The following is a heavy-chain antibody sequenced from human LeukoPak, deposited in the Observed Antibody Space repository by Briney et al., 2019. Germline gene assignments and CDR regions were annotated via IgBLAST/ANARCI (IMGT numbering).Heavy chain of an antibody. Sequence: GGSLRLSCSASGFTFSNYVMHWVRQAPGKGLEYASVIRSDGGSTYYADSVKGRFTISRDNSKNTLYLHMSSLRAEDTAVYYCARGHHYYDSSAYYYWGQGTLVTVSS. CDR1: GFTFSNYV. J-gene: IGHJ4*02. CDR2: IRSDGGST. V-gene: IGHV3-64D*06. CDR3: ARGHHYYDSSAYYY. D-gene: IGHD3-22*01.